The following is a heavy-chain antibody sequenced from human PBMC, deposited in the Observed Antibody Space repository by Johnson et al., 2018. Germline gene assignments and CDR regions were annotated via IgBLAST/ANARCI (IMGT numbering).Heavy chain of an antibody. V-gene: IGHV3-9*01. CDR3: VKARGYSYGHYYYGMDV. CDR2: LNWNSDIK. CDR1: GFTFDDYA. D-gene: IGHD5-18*01. J-gene: IGHJ6*02. Sequence: VQLVQSGGGLVQPGMSLRLSCAASGFTFDDYAMHWVRQAPGKGLEWVSGLNWNSDIKGYADSVKGRFTISRDNAKNSLYLQMNSLRAEDTALYYCVKARGYSYGHYYYGMDVWGQGTTVTVSS.